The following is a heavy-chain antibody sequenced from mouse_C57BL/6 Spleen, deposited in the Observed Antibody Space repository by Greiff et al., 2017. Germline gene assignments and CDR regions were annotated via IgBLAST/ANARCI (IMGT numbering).Heavy chain of an antibody. CDR3: ARDRYGYYYAMDY. V-gene: IGHV5-4*01. CDR1: GFTFSSYA. D-gene: IGHD1-2*01. CDR2: ISDGGSYT. J-gene: IGHJ4*01. Sequence: EVKLVESGGGLVKPGGSLKLSCAASGFTFSSYAMSWVRQTPEKRLEWVATISDGGSYTYYPDNVKGRFTISRDNAKNNLYLQMSHLKSEDTAMYYCARDRYGYYYAMDYWGQGTSVTVSS.